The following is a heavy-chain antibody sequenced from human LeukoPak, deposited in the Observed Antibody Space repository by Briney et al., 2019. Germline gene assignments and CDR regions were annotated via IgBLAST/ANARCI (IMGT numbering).Heavy chain of an antibody. V-gene: IGHV3-23*01. CDR1: GFTFSSYA. CDR2: ISGSGGNT. CDR3: AKGSGTAEEF. J-gene: IGHJ4*02. D-gene: IGHD6-25*01. Sequence: QTGGSLRLSCAASGFTFSSYAMCWVRQSPGKGLEWVSAISGSGGNTHYTDSVKGRFTISRDNSKNTLYLQMDSLRADDTAVYYCAKGSGTAEEFWGQGTLVTVSS.